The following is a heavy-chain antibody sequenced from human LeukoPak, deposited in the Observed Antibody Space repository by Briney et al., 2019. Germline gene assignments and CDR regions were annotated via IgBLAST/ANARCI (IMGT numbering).Heavy chain of an antibody. J-gene: IGHJ6*03. Sequence: SETLSLTCTVSGGSISSGGYYWSWIRQPPGKGLEWIGYIYHSGSTYYNPSLKSRVTISVDRSKNQFSLKLSSVTAADTAVYYCARDYPILELPMDVWGKGTTVTVSS. CDR3: ARDYPILELPMDV. V-gene: IGHV4-30-2*01. CDR2: IYHSGST. CDR1: GGSISSGGYY. D-gene: IGHD1-7*01.